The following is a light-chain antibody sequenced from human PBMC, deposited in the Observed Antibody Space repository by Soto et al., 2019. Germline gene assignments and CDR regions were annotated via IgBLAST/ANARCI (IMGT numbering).Light chain of an antibody. CDR3: AAWDDSVKGVV. J-gene: IGLJ3*02. Sequence: QSVLTQPPSASGTPGQRLTISCSGSSSNIGSHSVNWYHQLPGTAPKLLIYSNNQRPSGVPDRFSDSKSGTSASLAISGLQSDDEADYYCAAWDDSVKGVVFGGGTKLTVL. V-gene: IGLV1-44*01. CDR1: SSNIGSHS. CDR2: SNN.